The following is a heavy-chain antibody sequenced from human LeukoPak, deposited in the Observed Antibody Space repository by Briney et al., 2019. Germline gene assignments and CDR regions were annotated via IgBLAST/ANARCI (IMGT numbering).Heavy chain of an antibody. J-gene: IGHJ4*02. CDR3: ARVMGRYAVDY. CDR1: GFTFSSYE. V-gene: IGHV3-48*03. Sequence: GGSLRLSCAASGFTFSSYEMNWVRQAPGKGLEWVSYISSRGSTIYYADSVKGRFTISRDNAKNSLYLQMNSLRAEDTAVYYCARVMGRYAVDYWGQGTLVTVSS. D-gene: IGHD6-19*01. CDR2: ISSRGSTI.